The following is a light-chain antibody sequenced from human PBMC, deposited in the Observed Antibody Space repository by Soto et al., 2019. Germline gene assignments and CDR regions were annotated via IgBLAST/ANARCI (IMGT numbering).Light chain of an antibody. J-gene: IGKJ1*01. V-gene: IGKV3-20*01. CDR1: QGIGDT. CDR3: QQYDSSPRT. CDR2: DTS. Sequence: TQSPATLSVSPGEGVTLSGRASQGIGDTLAWYQHKPGQTPRLLIYDTSSRAADIPDRFSGSGSGTDFTLTINRLEPEDFAVYYCQQYDSSPRTFGQGTKVDI.